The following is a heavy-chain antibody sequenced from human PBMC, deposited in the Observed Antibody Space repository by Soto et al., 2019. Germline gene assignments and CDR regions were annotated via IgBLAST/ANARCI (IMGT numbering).Heavy chain of an antibody. Sequence: QVQLVQSGAEVKKPGASVKVSCKASGYTFTNYGISWVRQAPGQGLEWMGWINPYNGNTNYAQKLQGRVTITTDTSTSTAYMELRSRRSDDTAVYYCASRLAAAELVWGQGTLVTVSS. CDR3: ASRLAAAELV. V-gene: IGHV1-18*01. J-gene: IGHJ4*02. D-gene: IGHD6-13*01. CDR1: GYTFTNYG. CDR2: INPYNGNT.